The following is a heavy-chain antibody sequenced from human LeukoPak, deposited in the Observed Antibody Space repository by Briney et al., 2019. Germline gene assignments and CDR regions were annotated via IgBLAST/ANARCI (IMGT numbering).Heavy chain of an antibody. D-gene: IGHD6-19*01. V-gene: IGHV3-23*01. Sequence: GGSLRLSCAASGCSSTNHAMGWLRQAPGQGLEWLSTISGSGDNTYYADSVKGRFTISRDNSKNTLYLQMNSLRVGDTAVYYCAARHAIVVAGPFDYWGQGTLVTVSS. CDR3: AARHAIVVAGPFDY. CDR1: GCSSTNHA. J-gene: IGHJ4*02. CDR2: ISGSGDNT.